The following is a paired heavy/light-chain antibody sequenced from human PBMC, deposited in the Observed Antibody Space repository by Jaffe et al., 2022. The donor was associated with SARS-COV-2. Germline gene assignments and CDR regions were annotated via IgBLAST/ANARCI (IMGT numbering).Light chain of an antibody. V-gene: IGLV2-18*02. Sequence: QSALTQPPSVSGSPGQTVTISCTGTSRDVGSYNRVSWYQQSPGTAPKVLIYEVRNRPSGVPDRFSGSKSGNTASLTISGLQAEDEADYYCSSYTSSTTSVLFGGGTKLTVL. CDR1: SRDVGSYNR. CDR2: EVR. CDR3: SSYTSSTTSVL. J-gene: IGLJ2*01.
Heavy chain of an antibody. CDR3: ARESAFLSGSDSQYLGKHFDM. CDR1: GFTFSSYA. J-gene: IGHJ3*02. Sequence: QVQLVESGGGVAQPGRSLRLSCAASGFTFSSYAMHWVRQAPGKGLAWVALISYDGSKKYYSDSVKGRLTVSRDNSKNKLFLQMNSLRSDDTAMYFCARESAFLSGSDSQYLGKHFDMWGQGTMVTVSS. CDR2: ISYDGSKK. D-gene: IGHD3-10*01. V-gene: IGHV3-30*04.